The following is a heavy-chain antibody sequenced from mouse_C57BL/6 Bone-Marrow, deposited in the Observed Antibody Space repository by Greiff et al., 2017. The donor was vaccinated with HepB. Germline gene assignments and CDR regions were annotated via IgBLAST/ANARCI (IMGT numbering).Heavy chain of an antibody. D-gene: IGHD2-3*01. CDR2: IYPRSGNT. CDR3: ARRDGYYVDY. Sequence: VQLQESGAELARPGASVKLSCKASGYTFTSYGISWVKQRTGQGLEWIGEIYPRSGNTYYNEKFKGKATLTADKSSSTAYMELRSLTSEDSAVYFCARRDGYYVDYWGQGTSVTVAS. CDR1: GYTFTSYG. J-gene: IGHJ4*01. V-gene: IGHV1-81*01.